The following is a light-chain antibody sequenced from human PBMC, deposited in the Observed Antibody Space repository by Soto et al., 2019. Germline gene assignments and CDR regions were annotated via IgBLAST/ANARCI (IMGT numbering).Light chain of an antibody. Sequence: QSVLIQPPSVSGSPGQSVTISCTGTSSDVGSYNLVSWYQQHPGKAPKLMIYEGSKRPSGVSNRFSGSKSGNTASLTISGLQAEDEADYYCCSYAGSSTPVVFGGGTKLTVL. CDR1: SSDVGSYNL. J-gene: IGLJ2*01. V-gene: IGLV2-23*01. CDR3: CSYAGSSTPVV. CDR2: EGS.